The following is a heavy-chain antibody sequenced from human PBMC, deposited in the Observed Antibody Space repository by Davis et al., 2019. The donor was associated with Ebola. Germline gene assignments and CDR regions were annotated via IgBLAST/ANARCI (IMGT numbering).Heavy chain of an antibody. V-gene: IGHV3-33*01. CDR2: IWYDGSNK. Sequence: PGGSLRLSCAASGFTFSSYGMHWVRQAPGKGLEWVAVIWYDGSNKYYADSVKGRFTISRDNSKNTLYLQMNSLRAEDTAVYYCARGKTYGSGSYYTYYGMDVWGQGTTVTVSS. CDR3: ARGKTYGSGSYYTYYGMDV. D-gene: IGHD3-10*01. CDR1: GFTFSSYG. J-gene: IGHJ6*02.